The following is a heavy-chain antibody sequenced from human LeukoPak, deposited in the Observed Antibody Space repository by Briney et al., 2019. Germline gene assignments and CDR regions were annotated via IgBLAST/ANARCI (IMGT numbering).Heavy chain of an antibody. V-gene: IGHV4-34*01. CDR2: INHSGST. Sequence: WXXQPPGKGLEWIGEINHSGSTNYNPSLKSRVTISVDTSKNQFSLKLSSVTAADTAVYYCARAAFEWYDAFDIWGQGTMVTVSS. CDR3: ARAAFEWYDAFDI. J-gene: IGHJ3*02. D-gene: IGHD3-3*01.